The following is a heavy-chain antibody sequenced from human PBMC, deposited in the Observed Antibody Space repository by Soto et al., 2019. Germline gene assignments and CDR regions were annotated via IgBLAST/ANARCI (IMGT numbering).Heavy chain of an antibody. CDR2: IWYDGNSK. CDR1: GFTLSSYG. V-gene: IGHV3-33*04. J-gene: IGHJ4*02. CDR3: ARDRTFSYFDY. Sequence: QVQLVESGGAVVQPGRSLRLSCAASGFTLSSYGMHWVRQAPGKGLEWVAVIWYDGNSKYYVDSVKDRFTISRDSSKNTLYLQMNSLRAEETAVYYCARDRTFSYFDYWGQGTLVTVSS.